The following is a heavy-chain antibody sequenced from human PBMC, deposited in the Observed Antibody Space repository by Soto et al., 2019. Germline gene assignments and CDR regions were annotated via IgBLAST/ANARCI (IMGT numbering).Heavy chain of an antibody. CDR1: GFTFSSYS. V-gene: IGHV3-21*01. CDR3: ARDCSGGSCYSDNWFDP. J-gene: IGHJ5*02. Sequence: GVSLRLSCAASGFTFSSYSMNWVRQAPGKGLEWVSSISSSSSYIYYADSVKGRFTISRDNAKNSLYLQMNSLRAEDTAVYYCARDCSGGSCYSDNWFDPWGQGTLVNVSS. D-gene: IGHD2-15*01. CDR2: ISSSSSYI.